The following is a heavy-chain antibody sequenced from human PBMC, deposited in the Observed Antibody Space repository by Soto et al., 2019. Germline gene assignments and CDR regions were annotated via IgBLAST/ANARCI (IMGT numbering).Heavy chain of an antibody. CDR1: GFTVSSNY. Sequence: LRLSCASSGFTVSSNYMSWVRQAPGKGLEWVSVIYSVGSTYYADSVKGRFTIYRDNSKNTLYLQMNSLRAEDTAVYYCARGYYYDSSGSDFDYWGQGTLVTVSS. D-gene: IGHD3-22*01. CDR3: ARGYYYDSSGSDFDY. V-gene: IGHV3-53*01. CDR2: IYSVGST. J-gene: IGHJ4*02.